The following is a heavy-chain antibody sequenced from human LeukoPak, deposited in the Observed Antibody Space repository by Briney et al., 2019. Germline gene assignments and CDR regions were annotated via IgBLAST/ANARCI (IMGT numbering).Heavy chain of an antibody. V-gene: IGHV3-64*01. Sequence: PGGSLRLSCAASGFMFSNYDMHWVRQAPGKGLEYVSHISADGGSTYYAISVKGRSTISRDNSKNALYLQMGSLRAEDMAVYYCAGGRGYIYGSDYWGQGTLVTVSS. J-gene: IGHJ4*02. CDR3: AGGRGYIYGSDY. CDR2: ISADGGST. D-gene: IGHD5-18*01. CDR1: GFMFSNYD.